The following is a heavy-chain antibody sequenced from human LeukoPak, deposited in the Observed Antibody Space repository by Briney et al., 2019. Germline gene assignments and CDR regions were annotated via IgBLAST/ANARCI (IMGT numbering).Heavy chain of an antibody. D-gene: IGHD3-10*01. V-gene: IGHV3-11*03. CDR1: GFSFSDHY. J-gene: IGHJ4*02. CDR3: ARPNYGSGTYPLYY. CDR2: IASTGSYT. Sequence: PGGSLRLSCAASGFSFSDHYMNWIRQAPGKGLEWVSYIASTGSYTNYADSVRGRFTISRDNSKNTVYLQMNSLRAEDTAVYYCARPNYGSGTYPLYYWGQGTLVTVSS.